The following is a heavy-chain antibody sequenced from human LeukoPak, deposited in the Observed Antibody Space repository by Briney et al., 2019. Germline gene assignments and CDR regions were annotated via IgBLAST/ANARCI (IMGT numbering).Heavy chain of an antibody. CDR1: GGSISSGDYY. D-gene: IGHD3-10*01. CDR3: ASGALWFGELLSWFDP. CDR2: IYYSGST. V-gene: IGHV4-30-4*08. Sequence: SETLSLTCTVSGGSISSGDYYWSWIRQPPGKGLEWIGYIYYSGSTYYNPSLKSRVTISVDTSKNQFSLKLSSVTAADTAVYYCASGALWFGELLSWFDPWGQGTLVTVSS. J-gene: IGHJ5*02.